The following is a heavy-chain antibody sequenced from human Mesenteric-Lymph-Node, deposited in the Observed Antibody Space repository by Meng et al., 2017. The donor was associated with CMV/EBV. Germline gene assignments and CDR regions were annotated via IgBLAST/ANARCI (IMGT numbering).Heavy chain of an antibody. CDR2: VSDSGFT. J-gene: IGHJ5*01. CDR1: SLSGYY. V-gene: IGHV4-34*01. CDR3: ARDGSRYYYDTSGPHWFDS. Sequence: SLSGYYWAWIRQSPGKELEWIGEVSDSGFTNYNPSLKSRVTVMIDTSKNQFSLKLTSVTAADTAVYFCARDGSRYYYDTSGPHWFDSWAQGTLVTVSS. D-gene: IGHD3-22*01.